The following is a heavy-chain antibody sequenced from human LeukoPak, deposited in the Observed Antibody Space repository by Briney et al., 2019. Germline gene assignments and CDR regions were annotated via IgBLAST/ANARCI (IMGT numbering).Heavy chain of an antibody. J-gene: IGHJ4*02. V-gene: IGHV1-18*01. CDR2: ISAYNGNT. CDR3: AREMGGYPFDY. Sequence: ASVKVSCKASGYTFTSNGITWVRQAPRQGLEWMGWISAYNGNTNYAQKLQGRVTMTTDTSTSTAYMELRSLRSDDTAVYYCAREMGGYPFDYWGQGTLVTVSS. D-gene: IGHD5-12*01. CDR1: GYTFTSNG.